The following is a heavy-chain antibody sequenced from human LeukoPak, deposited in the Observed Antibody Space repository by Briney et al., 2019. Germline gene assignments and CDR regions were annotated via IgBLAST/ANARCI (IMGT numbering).Heavy chain of an antibody. CDR1: GGSITSSGYY. J-gene: IGHJ5*02. CDR3: ARHEYSGSYYGLSWFDP. D-gene: IGHD1-26*01. V-gene: IGHV4-39*01. CDR2: IYYSGST. Sequence: SETLSLTCTVSGGSITSSGYYWGWIRQPPGKGLEWIASIYYSGSTYYNPSLNSRVTISVDTSKNQLSLKLSSLTAADTAVYYCARHEYSGSYYGLSWFDPWGQGTLVTVSS.